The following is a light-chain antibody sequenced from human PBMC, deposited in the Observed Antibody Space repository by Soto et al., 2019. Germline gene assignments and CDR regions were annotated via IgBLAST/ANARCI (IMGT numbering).Light chain of an antibody. CDR3: MQRIEFPSIT. CDR1: QGISRY. J-gene: IGKJ5*01. Sequence: IQLTQSPSSLSASGGDSVTITCRASQGISRYLSWYQQKPGRAPKLLISAASTLQSGVPARFSGSGSGTDFTLSRVEAEDVGVYYCMQRIEFPSITFGQGTRLEIK. V-gene: IGKV1-9*01. CDR2: AAS.